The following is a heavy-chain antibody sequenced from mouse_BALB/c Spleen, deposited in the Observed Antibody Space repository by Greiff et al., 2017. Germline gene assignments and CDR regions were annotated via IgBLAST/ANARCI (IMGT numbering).Heavy chain of an antibody. V-gene: IGHV14-3*02. J-gene: IGHJ4*01. CDR3: ARTTVVAGAMDY. D-gene: IGHD1-1*01. CDR1: GFNIKDTY. CDR2: IDPANGNT. Sequence: EVQLQQSGAELVKPGASVKLSCTASGFNIKDTYMHWVKQRPEQGLEWIGRIDPANGNTKYDPKFQGKATITADTSSNTAYLQLSSLTSEDTAVYYGARTTVVAGAMDYWGQGTSVTVSS.